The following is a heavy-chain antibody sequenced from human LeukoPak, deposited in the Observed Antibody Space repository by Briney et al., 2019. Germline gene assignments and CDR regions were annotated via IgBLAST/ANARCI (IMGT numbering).Heavy chain of an antibody. CDR1: GFTFSSYW. CDR3: ARHRLTRYCSGGYCFGDFDY. CDR2: IKQDGSEK. J-gene: IGHJ4*02. Sequence: GGSLRLSCAASGFTFSSYWMSWVRQAPGKGLEWVANIKQDGSEKYYVDSVKGRFTISRDNAKNSLYLQMNSLRAEDTAVYYCARHRLTRYCSGGYCFGDFDYWAQGTLVTVSS. D-gene: IGHD2-15*01. V-gene: IGHV3-7*05.